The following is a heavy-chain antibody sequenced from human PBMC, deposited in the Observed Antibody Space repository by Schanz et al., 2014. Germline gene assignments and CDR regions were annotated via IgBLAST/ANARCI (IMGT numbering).Heavy chain of an antibody. Sequence: QLQLVQSGAEVKKPGSSVKVSCKLSGGTFSSYTISWMRQARGQGLEWVGRFIPILDVGNYAQQFQGRVTITRDTSASTAYMELSSLTSEDTAVHYCARGRGFYDYWGQGTLVTVSS. J-gene: IGHJ4*02. D-gene: IGHD3-10*01. CDR1: GGTFSSYT. CDR2: FIPILDVG. V-gene: IGHV1-69*02. CDR3: ARGRGFYDY.